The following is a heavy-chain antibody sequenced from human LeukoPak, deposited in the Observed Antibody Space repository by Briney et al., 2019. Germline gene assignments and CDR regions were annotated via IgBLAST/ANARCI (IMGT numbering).Heavy chain of an antibody. CDR2: INPNSSGT. CDR3: ARGGYSYGLDY. J-gene: IGHJ4*02. V-gene: IGHV1-2*02. D-gene: IGHD5-18*01. Sequence: ASVKVSCKASGYTFTGYYMHWVRPAPGQGLEWMGWINPNSSGTNYAQKFQGRATITRDTSISTAYMELSRLRSDDTAVYYCARGGYSYGLDYWGQGTLVTVSS. CDR1: GYTFTGYY.